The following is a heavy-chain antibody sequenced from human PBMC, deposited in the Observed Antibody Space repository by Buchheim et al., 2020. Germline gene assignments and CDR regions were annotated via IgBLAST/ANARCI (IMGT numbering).Heavy chain of an antibody. CDR2: INPNSGGT. V-gene: IGHV1-2*04. CDR1: GYTFTGYY. D-gene: IGHD3-10*01. Sequence: QVQLVQSGAEVKKPGASVKVSCKASGYTFTGYYMHWVRQAPGQGLEWMGWINPNSGGTNYAQKFQGWVTMTRDTSISTAYMELSRLRSDDTAVYYCARDAYYYGSGRRFGYYYYMDVWGKGTT. J-gene: IGHJ6*03. CDR3: ARDAYYYGSGRRFGYYYYMDV.